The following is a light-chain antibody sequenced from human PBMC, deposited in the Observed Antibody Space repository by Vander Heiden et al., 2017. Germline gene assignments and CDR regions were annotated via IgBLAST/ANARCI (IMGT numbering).Light chain of an antibody. V-gene: IGLV3-21*04. Sequence: SFVLTQQPSLSVAPGKTARISWGGNNIGTKSLHWCQQKPGQAPVVVIYYDSDRPSGIPERFSGSNSGNTATLTIGRVEAGDEADYYCQVWDGNSDHVVFGGGTKLTVI. CDR2: YDS. CDR1: NIGTKS. J-gene: IGLJ2*01. CDR3: QVWDGNSDHVV.